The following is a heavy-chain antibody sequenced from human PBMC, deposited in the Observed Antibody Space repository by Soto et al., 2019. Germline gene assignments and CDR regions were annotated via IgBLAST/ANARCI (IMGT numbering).Heavy chain of an antibody. J-gene: IGHJ6*03. D-gene: IGHD2-2*01. V-gene: IGHV1-69*02. CDR2: IIPILGIA. CDR1: GGTFSSYT. CDR3: ARGPRYQLLHYYYYMDV. Sequence: SVQVSCKASGGTFSSYTISWVRQAPGQGLEWMGRIIPILGIANYAQKFQGRVTITADKSTSTAYMELSSLRSEDTAVYYCARGPRYQLLHYYYYMDVWGKGTTVTVSS.